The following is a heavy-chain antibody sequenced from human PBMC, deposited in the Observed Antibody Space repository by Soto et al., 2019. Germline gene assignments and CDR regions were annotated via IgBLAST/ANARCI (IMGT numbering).Heavy chain of an antibody. J-gene: IGHJ5*02. V-gene: IGHV3-23*01. CDR1: VFTFSTYT. D-gene: IGHD3-3*02. CDR3: AKERQVTLARLSLDP. CDR2: VGGSGDGT. Sequence: GGTLRLSCASSVFTFSTYTMTWVRQAPGKGLEWVSSVGGSGDGTYYADSVKGRFTISRDNSKNKLYLQMNSLRAEDTAIYYCAKERQVTLARLSLDPCGQGTRVTV.